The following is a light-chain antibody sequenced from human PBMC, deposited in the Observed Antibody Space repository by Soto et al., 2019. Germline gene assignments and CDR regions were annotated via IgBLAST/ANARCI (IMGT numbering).Light chain of an antibody. V-gene: IGLV2-14*03. CDR1: SSDVGGYNY. CDR3: FSYTSSGTFV. Sequence: QAVVTQPASVSGSPGQSITIPCTGTSSDVGGYNYVSWYQQHPGKAPQLMIYDVNNRPSGVSNRFSGSKSGTTASLTISGLQAEDEADYYCFSYTSSGTFVFGGGTKLTVL. CDR2: DVN. J-gene: IGLJ2*01.